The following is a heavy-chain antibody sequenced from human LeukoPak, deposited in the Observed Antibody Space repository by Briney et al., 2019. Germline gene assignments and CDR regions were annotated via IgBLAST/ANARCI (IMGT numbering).Heavy chain of an antibody. D-gene: IGHD4-17*01. Sequence: ESLKISCCGAAYSFSNYWITWVRQMPPKGLEWMGIVYSGDSETRYSPSFQGRVTISADKSISTASLQWSSLRAADTAIYYCARHFYGDYAFDYWGLGTLVTVSS. V-gene: IGHV5-51*01. CDR2: VYSGDSET. CDR1: AYSFSNYW. CDR3: ARHFYGDYAFDY. J-gene: IGHJ4*02.